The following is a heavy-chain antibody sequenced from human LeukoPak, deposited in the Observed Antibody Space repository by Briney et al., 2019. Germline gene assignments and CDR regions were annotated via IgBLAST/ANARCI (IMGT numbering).Heavy chain of an antibody. V-gene: IGHV3-23*01. D-gene: IGHD1-26*01. CDR3: ARGGSYLSAFDI. Sequence: PGGSLRLSCAASGFTFSSYAMSWVRQAPGKGLEWVSAISGSDSTYYADSVKGRFTISRDNSKNTLYLQMNSLRAEDTAVYYCARGGSYLSAFDIWGQGTMVTVSS. CDR2: ISGSDST. J-gene: IGHJ3*02. CDR1: GFTFSSYA.